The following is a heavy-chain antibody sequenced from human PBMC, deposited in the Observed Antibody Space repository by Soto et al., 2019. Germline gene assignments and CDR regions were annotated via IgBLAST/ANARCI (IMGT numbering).Heavy chain of an antibody. CDR1: GFSLTTSGVG. CDR2: IYWDDDK. D-gene: IGHD4-17*01. CDR3: AHRTTTVTWWCDP. V-gene: IGHV2-5*02. J-gene: IGHJ5*02. Sequence: QITLKESGPTLVKPTQTLTLTCTFSGFSLTTSGVGVGWIRQPPGKALEWLALIYWDDDKRYSPSLKSRLTIIKNTPKTQVVLTITNMDPADTATYFCAHRTTTVTWWCDPWCQGTLVTVSS.